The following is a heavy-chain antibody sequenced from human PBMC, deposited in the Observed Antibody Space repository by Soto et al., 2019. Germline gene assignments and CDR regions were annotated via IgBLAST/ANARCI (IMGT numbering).Heavy chain of an antibody. CDR3: ARVYRITMVRGELSEY. V-gene: IGHV1-18*01. J-gene: IGHJ4*02. CDR2: ISAYNGNT. CDR1: GYTFTSYG. Sequence: QVQLVQSGAEVKKPGASVKVSCKASGYTFTSYGISWVRQAPGQGLEWVGWISAYNGNTNYAQKLQGRVTMTTDTSTSTAYMELSSLRSDDTAVYYCARVYRITMVRGELSEYWGQGTLVTVSS. D-gene: IGHD3-10*01.